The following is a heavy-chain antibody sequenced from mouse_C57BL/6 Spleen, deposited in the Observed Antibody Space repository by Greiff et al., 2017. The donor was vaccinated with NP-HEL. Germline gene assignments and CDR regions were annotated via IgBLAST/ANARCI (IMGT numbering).Heavy chain of an antibody. CDR1: GFTFSDYG. J-gene: IGHJ4*01. Sequence: EVMLVESGGGLVKPGGSLKLSCAASGFTFSDYGMHWVRQAPEKGLEWVAYISSGSSTIYYADTVKGRFTISRDNAKNTLFLQMTSLRSEDTAMYYCARPSTTVVSYAMDYWGQGTSVTVSS. CDR2: ISSGSSTI. D-gene: IGHD1-1*01. CDR3: ARPSTTVVSYAMDY. V-gene: IGHV5-17*01.